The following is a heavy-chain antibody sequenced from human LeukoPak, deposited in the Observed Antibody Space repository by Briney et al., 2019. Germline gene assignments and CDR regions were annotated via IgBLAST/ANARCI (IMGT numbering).Heavy chain of an antibody. V-gene: IGHV1-18*01. D-gene: IGHD3-3*01. CDR1: GYTFNYYG. CDR3: ARGTTSLRFLEWLPHDAFDV. Sequence: ASVKVSCKASGYTFNYYGISWVRQAPGQGLEWMGWVSPYNGNTNYAPKVQGRVTMTTDTFTSTAYMELRSLRSADTAVYYCARGTTSLRFLEWLPHDAFDVWGQGTMVTVSS. J-gene: IGHJ3*01. CDR2: VSPYNGNT.